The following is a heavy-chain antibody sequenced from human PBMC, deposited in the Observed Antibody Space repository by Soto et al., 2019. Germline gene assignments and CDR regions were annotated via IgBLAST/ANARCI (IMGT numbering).Heavy chain of an antibody. D-gene: IGHD1-7*01. CDR2: ISSSSSYI. CDR1: GFTFSYYS. CDR3: ARDCITATTVPDGFDV. V-gene: IGHV3-21*01. J-gene: IGHJ3*01. Sequence: EVQLVESGGGLVKPGGSLRLSCVASGFTFSYYSMNWVRQAPGKGLEWVSSISSSSSYIYYADSVKGRFTISRDNAKNLLYLQMNSLRAEDTAVYHRARDCITATTVPDGFDVWGQGTMVTVSS.